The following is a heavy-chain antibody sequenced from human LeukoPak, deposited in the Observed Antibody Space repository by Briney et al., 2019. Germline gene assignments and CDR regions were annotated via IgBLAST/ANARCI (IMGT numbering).Heavy chain of an antibody. CDR2: IYTSGTT. Sequence: SETLSLTCTVSSGSISNYYWSWIRQPAGKGLEWIGRIYTSGTTNYNPSLKSRVTMSVDTSKNQFSLKLSSVTAADTAVYYCARTRSNYYDSSGYRAELDYWGQGTLVTVSS. CDR1: SGSISNYY. CDR3: ARTRSNYYDSSGYRAELDY. V-gene: IGHV4-4*07. D-gene: IGHD3-22*01. J-gene: IGHJ4*02.